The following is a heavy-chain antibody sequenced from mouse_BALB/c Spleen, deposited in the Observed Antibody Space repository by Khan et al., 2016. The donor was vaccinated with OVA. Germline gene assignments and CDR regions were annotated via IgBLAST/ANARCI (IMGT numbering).Heavy chain of an antibody. CDR2: INPTSGYT. J-gene: IGHJ2*01. CDR3: TRDRIDY. CDR1: GYTFTTYW. Sequence: QVQLQQSGAELAKPGASVKMSCKASGYTFTTYWMHWVKQRPGQGLEWIGYINPTSGYTDYNDTFKDRATLSAAKSSSTAYMQLNSLTSEDSAVYYCTRDRIDYWGQGTTLTVSS. V-gene: IGHV1-7*01.